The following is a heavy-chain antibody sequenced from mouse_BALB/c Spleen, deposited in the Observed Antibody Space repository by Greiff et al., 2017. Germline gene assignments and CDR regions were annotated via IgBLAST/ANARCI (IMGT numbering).Heavy chain of an antibody. CDR2: ISSGGSYT. D-gene: IGHD1-1*01. J-gene: IGHJ1*01. CDR3: ARFYGSSYWYFDV. Sequence: EVQLVESGGGLVKPGGSLKLSCAASGFTFSSYAMSWVRQSPEKRLEWVAEISSGGSYTYYPDTVTGRFTISRDNAKNTLYLEMSSLRSEDTAMYYCARFYGSSYWYFDVWGAGTTVTVSS. CDR1: GFTFSSYA. V-gene: IGHV5-9-4*01.